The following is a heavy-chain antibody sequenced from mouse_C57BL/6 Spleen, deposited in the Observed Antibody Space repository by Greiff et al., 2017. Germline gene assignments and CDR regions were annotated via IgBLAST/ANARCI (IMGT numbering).Heavy chain of an antibody. J-gene: IGHJ4*01. V-gene: IGHV1-62-3*01. Sequence: VQLQQPGAELVKPGASVKLSCKASGYTFTSYWMHWVKQRPGRGLEWIGVINPGSGGTNYNEKFKGKATLTADKSSSTAYMQLSSLTSEDSAVYFCARGNSLYAMDYWGQGTSVTVSS. D-gene: IGHD2-1*01. CDR3: ARGNSLYAMDY. CDR1: GYTFTSYW. CDR2: INPGSGGT.